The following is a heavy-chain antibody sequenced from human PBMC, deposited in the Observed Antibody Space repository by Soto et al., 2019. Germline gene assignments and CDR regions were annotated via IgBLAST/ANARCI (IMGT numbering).Heavy chain of an antibody. CDR1: GFTFSSYS. D-gene: IGHD5-18*01. CDR3: ARAVDTAMDPSLF. J-gene: IGHJ4*02. Sequence: TGGSLRLSCAASGFTFSSYSMNWVRQAPGKGLEWVSSISSSSSYIYYADSVKGRFTISRDNAKNSLYLQMNSLRAEDTAVYYCARAVDTAMDPSLFWGQGTLVTVSS. V-gene: IGHV3-21*01. CDR2: ISSSSSYI.